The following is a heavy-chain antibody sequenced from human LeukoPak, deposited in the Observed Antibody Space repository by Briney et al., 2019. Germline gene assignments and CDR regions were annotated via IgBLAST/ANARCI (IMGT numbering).Heavy chain of an antibody. Sequence: KSSETLSLTCTVSGGSVSSGSYYWSWIRQPPGKGLEWIGYIYYSGSTNYNPSLKSRVTVSVDTSKNQFSLKLSSVTAADTAVYYCARDGAAAGIIDYWGQGTLVTVSS. CDR2: IYYSGST. CDR3: ARDGAAAGIIDY. J-gene: IGHJ4*02. V-gene: IGHV4-61*01. CDR1: GGSVSSGSYY. D-gene: IGHD6-13*01.